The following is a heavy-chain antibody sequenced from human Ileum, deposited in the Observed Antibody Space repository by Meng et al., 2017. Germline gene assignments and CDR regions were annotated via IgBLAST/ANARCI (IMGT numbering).Heavy chain of an antibody. CDR2: IFQSGRT. Sequence: QGQLQASRPRLGTPSGTLSLTCAVSGTWWSWVRQPPGKGLEWIGEIFQSGRTNYNPSLKSRVTISIDKSKSQISLQLSAVTAADTAVYYCAHIFDSWGQGTLVTVSS. CDR3: AHIFDS. V-gene: IGHV4-4*02. J-gene: IGHJ4*02. CDR1: GTW.